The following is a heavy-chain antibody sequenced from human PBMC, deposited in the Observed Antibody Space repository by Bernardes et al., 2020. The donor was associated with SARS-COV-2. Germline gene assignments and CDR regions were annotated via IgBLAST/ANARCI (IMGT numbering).Heavy chain of an antibody. CDR1: ESFPGNYL. Sequence: WSLVSSCEAAESFPGNYLIHWGRHVPGKGLLWVSRIADGATTYADSVNGGFTTPRDKARNTLHLQMDSLRVEDTAVYYCGKRAEVANHWYFDLWGRGTLVTVSS. CDR2: IADGAT. J-gene: IGHJ2*01. D-gene: IGHD2-21*01. V-gene: IGHV3-74*01. CDR3: GKRAEVANHWYFDL.